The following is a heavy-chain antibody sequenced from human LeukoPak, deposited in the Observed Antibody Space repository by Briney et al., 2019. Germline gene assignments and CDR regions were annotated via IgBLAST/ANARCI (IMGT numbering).Heavy chain of an antibody. J-gene: IGHJ3*02. CDR1: GFTFSSYE. CDR2: ISSSGSTV. Sequence: GGSLRLSCAASGFTFSSYEMSWVRQAPVKGLEWVSYISSSGSTVYYADSVKGRFTTSRDSAKNSLYLQMNSLRAEDTAVYYCARSPGRGDYGPNDAFDIWGQGTMVIVSS. V-gene: IGHV3-48*03. CDR3: ARSPGRGDYGPNDAFDI. D-gene: IGHD4-17*01.